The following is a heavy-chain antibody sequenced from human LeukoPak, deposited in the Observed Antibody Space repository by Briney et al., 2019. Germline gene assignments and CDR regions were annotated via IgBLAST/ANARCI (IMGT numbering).Heavy chain of an antibody. J-gene: IGHJ4*02. CDR1: GGSISSSSYY. Sequence: PSETLSLTCTVPGGSISSSSYYWGWIRQPPGKGLEWIGSIYYSGSTYYNPSLKSRVTISVDTSKNQFSLKLSSVTAADTAVYYCARLTIFGVVPYPALFGYWGQGTLVTVSS. CDR2: IYYSGST. D-gene: IGHD3-3*01. V-gene: IGHV4-39*01. CDR3: ARLTIFGVVPYPALFGY.